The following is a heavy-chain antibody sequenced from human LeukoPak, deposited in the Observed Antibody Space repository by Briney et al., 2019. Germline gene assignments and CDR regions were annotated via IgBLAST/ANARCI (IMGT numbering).Heavy chain of an antibody. CDR3: ARSCSGGSCYGHAFDY. J-gene: IGHJ4*02. CDR1: GFAFSDYY. D-gene: IGHD2-15*01. V-gene: IGHV3-11*04. CDR2: ISSSGSTI. Sequence: PGGSLRLSCAASGFAFSDYYMSWIRQAPGKGLEWVSYISSSGSTIYYADSVKGRFTISRDNAKNSLYLQMNSLRAEDTAVYYCARSCSGGSCYGHAFDYWGQGTLVTVSS.